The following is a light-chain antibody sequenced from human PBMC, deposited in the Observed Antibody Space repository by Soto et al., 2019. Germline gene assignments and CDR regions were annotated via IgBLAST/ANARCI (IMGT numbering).Light chain of an antibody. CDR3: QSYDSSLGGFVV. V-gene: IGLV1-40*01. CDR2: GNS. CDR1: SSNIGAGYD. Sequence: QSVLTQPPSVSGAPGQRVTISCTGSSSNIGAGYDVHWYQQLPGTAPKLLIYGNSNRTSGVPDRFSGSKSGTSASLAITGLQAEDEADYDCQSYDSSLGGFVVFGGGTKLPVL. J-gene: IGLJ2*01.